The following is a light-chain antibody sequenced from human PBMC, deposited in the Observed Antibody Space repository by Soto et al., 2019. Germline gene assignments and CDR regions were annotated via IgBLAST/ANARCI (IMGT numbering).Light chain of an antibody. CDR3: CSYAGSSTSGV. CDR1: SSDVGSYNL. V-gene: IGLV2-23*01. Sequence: QSVLTQPASVSGSPGQSITISCTGTSSDVGSYNLVSWYQQHPGKAPKLMIYEGSKRPSGVSNRFSGSKSGNTASLTISGLQAEDEADYYCCSYAGSSTSGVFGGGTKLNV. J-gene: IGLJ2*01. CDR2: EGS.